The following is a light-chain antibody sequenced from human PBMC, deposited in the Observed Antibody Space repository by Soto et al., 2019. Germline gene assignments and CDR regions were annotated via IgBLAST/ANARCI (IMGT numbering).Light chain of an antibody. CDR1: IGAVTSGYF. Sequence: QSVVTQEPSLTVSPGGTVTLTFASSIGAVTSGYFPNWFQQKPGQAPRPLIFSTNKKHSWTPARFSGSLLGGKAALTLSGVQPEDEAEYYCLLYYGGVRVFGGGTKLTVL. V-gene: IGLV7-43*01. CDR2: STN. CDR3: LLYYGGVRV. J-gene: IGLJ3*02.